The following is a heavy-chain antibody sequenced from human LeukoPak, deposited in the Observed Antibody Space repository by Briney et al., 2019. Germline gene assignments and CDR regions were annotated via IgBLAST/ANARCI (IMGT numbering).Heavy chain of an antibody. Sequence: SETLSLTCTVSGGSISSSSYYWDWIRQPPGKGLEWIGSIYYSGSTYYNPSLKSRVTISVDTSKNQFSLKLSSVTAADTAVYYCARDSSGWYVDYWGQGTLVTVSS. CDR3: ARDSSGWYVDY. CDR1: GGSISSSSYY. D-gene: IGHD6-19*01. V-gene: IGHV4-39*07. J-gene: IGHJ4*02. CDR2: IYYSGST.